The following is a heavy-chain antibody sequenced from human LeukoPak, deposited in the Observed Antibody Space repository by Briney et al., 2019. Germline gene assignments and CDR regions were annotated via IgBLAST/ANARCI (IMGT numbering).Heavy chain of an antibody. CDR2: ISGSGGST. J-gene: IGHJ5*02. CDR3: AKDAPTYYDFWSGYHDP. Sequence: GGSLRLSCAASGFTFSSYAMSWVRQAPGKGLEGVSAISGSGGSTYYADSVKGRFTTSRDNCKNTLYLQMNSLRAEDTAVYYCAKDAPTYYDFWSGYHDPWGQGTLVTVSS. CDR1: GFTFSSYA. D-gene: IGHD3-3*01. V-gene: IGHV3-23*01.